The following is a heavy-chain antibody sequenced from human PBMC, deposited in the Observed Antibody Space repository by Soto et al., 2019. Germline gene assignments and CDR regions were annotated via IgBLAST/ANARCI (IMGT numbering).Heavy chain of an antibody. CDR3: ERGPGSLQP. Sequence: SQTLALTCAISGDRLSINSAACNSITLSPSRGLEWLGRTYYNCKWYSVSASSVNSRITINPTTTKTQYSQQLNSVTPDDAAIYYCERGPGSLQPWGQGTLVTVSS. CDR1: GDRLSINSAA. D-gene: IGHD1-1*01. J-gene: IGHJ5*02. V-gene: IGHV6-1*01. CDR2: TYYNCKWYS.